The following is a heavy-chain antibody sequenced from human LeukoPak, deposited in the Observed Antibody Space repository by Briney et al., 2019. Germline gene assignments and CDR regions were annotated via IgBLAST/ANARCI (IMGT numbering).Heavy chain of an antibody. CDR2: INYGSSYI. D-gene: IGHD3-10*01. CDR3: AKVQLVRGVDY. J-gene: IGHJ4*02. CDR1: GFTFSNYG. Sequence: GGSLRLSCAGSGFTFSNYGMNWVRQAPGKGLEWVSSINYGSSYIYYADSVKSRFTISRDNAKNSLYLQMNSLRAEDTAVYYCAKVQLVRGVDYWGQGTLVTVSS. V-gene: IGHV3-21*04.